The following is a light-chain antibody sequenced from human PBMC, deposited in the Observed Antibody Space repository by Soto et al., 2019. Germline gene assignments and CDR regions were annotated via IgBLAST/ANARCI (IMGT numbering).Light chain of an antibody. CDR1: SSDVGGYNY. CDR3: SSYTSSSTYV. J-gene: IGLJ1*01. CDR2: DVS. V-gene: IGLV2-14*01. Sequence: QSALTRPASVSGSPGQSITISCTGTSSDVGGYNYVSWYQQHPGKAPKLMIYDVSNRPSGVSNRFSGSKSGNTASLTISGLQAEDEADYDCSSYTSSSTYVFGTGT.